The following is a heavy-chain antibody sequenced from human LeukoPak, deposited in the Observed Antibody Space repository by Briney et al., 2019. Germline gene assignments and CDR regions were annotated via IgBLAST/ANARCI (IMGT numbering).Heavy chain of an antibody. CDR1: GFTFSSYG. CDR2: ISYDGSNK. J-gene: IGHJ4*02. V-gene: IGHV3-30*03. Sequence: GGSLRLSCAASGFTFSSYGMHWVRQAPGKGLEWVAVISYDGSNKYYADSVKGRFTISRDNSKNTLYLQMNSLRAEDTAVYYCGGDVGDYWGQGTLVTVSS. CDR3: GGDVGDY.